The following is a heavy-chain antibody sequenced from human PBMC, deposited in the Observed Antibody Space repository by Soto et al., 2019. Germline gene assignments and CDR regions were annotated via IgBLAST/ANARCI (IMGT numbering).Heavy chain of an antibody. D-gene: IGHD2-2*01. CDR1: GFTVSSNY. CDR3: ATYCSSTSRFSNAEYFQH. V-gene: IGHV3-53*01. Sequence: GGSLRLSCAASGFTVSSNYMSWVRQAPGKGLEWVSVIYSGGSTYYADSVKGRFTISRDNSKNTLYLQMNSLRAEDTAVYYCATYCSSTSRFSNAEYFQHWGQGTLVTVSS. CDR2: IYSGGST. J-gene: IGHJ1*01.